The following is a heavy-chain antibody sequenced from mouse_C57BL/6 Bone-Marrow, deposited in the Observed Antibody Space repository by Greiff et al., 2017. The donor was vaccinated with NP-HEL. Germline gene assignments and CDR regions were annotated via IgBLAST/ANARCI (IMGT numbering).Heavy chain of an antibody. V-gene: IGHV1-55*01. J-gene: IGHJ2*01. CDR1: GYTFTSYW. D-gene: IGHD1-1*01. CDR3: ARIPPYYPERYYFDY. CDR2: IYPGSGST. Sequence: QVQLQQPGAELVKPGASVKLSCKASGYTFTSYWITWVKQRPGQGLEWIGDIYPGSGSTNYNEKFKSKATLTVDTSSSTAYMQLSSLTSEDSAVYYFARIPPYYPERYYFDYWGQGTTLTVSS.